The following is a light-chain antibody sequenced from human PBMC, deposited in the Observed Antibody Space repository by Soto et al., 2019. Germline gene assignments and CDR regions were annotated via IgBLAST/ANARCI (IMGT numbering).Light chain of an antibody. Sequence: QSALTQPRSVSGSPGQSVTISCTGTSSDVGGYNYVSWYLQHPGKAPKLMIHDVSKRPSGVPDRFSGSKSGNTASLTISGLQAEDDADYYCCSYAGSYTYVVFGGGTKVTVL. V-gene: IGLV2-11*01. J-gene: IGLJ2*01. CDR3: CSYAGSYTYVV. CDR2: DVS. CDR1: SSDVGGYNY.